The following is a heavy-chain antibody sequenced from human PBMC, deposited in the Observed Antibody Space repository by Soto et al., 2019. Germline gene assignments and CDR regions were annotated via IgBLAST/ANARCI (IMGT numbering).Heavy chain of an antibody. CDR2: IYSGGST. CDR3: AREVSTYNWFDP. V-gene: IGHV3-66*01. CDR1: GFTVSSNY. J-gene: IGHJ5*02. Sequence: GGSLRLSCAASGFTVSSNYMSWVRQAPGKGQEWVSVIYSGGSTYYADSVKGRFTISRDNSKNTLYLQMNSLRAEDTAVYYCAREVSTYNWFDPWGQGTLVTVSS.